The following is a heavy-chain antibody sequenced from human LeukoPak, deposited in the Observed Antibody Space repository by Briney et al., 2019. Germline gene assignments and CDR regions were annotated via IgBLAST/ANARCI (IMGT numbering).Heavy chain of an antibody. CDR3: ARGDSSGHIDY. CDR1: GYTFTGYN. D-gene: IGHD6-19*01. Sequence: GASVKVSCKASGYTFTGYNMHWVRQAPGQGLEWMGWINPNTGGTKYAQRFQGRVTMTRDTSISTAYMELSSLTSDDTAVYYCARGDSSGHIDYWGQGTLVTVSS. J-gene: IGHJ4*02. V-gene: IGHV1-2*02. CDR2: INPNTGGT.